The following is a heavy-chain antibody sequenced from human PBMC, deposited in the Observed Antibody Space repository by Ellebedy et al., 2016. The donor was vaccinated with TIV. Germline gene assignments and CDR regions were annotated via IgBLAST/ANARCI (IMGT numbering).Heavy chain of an antibody. CDR2: IKSTSDGGTT. CDR1: GFTFTDAW. CDR3: TTEGDTALEMGLDAFHI. V-gene: IGHV3-15*01. D-gene: IGHD5-18*01. J-gene: IGHJ3*02. Sequence: GESLKISCVASGFTFTDAWMSWVRQAPGKGLEFVGRIKSTSDGGTTDDAVPVKGRFIISRDDSKNTLDLEMNRLKTEDTAVYYCTTEGDTALEMGLDAFHIWGHGTMVTVSS.